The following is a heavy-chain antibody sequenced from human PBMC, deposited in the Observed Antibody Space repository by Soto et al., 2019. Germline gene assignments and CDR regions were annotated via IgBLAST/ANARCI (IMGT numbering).Heavy chain of an antibody. D-gene: IGHD3-3*01. CDR1: GGTFSSYA. J-gene: IGHJ6*02. CDR2: IIPIFGTA. Sequence: QVQLVQSGAEVKKPGSSVKVSCKASGGTFSSYAISWVRQAPGQGLEWMGGIIPIFGTANYAQKVQGRVTITADESTSTAYMELSSLRSEDTAVYYCARAQAYTIFGVVIKYGMDVWGQGTTVTVSS. CDR3: ARAQAYTIFGVVIKYGMDV. V-gene: IGHV1-69*01.